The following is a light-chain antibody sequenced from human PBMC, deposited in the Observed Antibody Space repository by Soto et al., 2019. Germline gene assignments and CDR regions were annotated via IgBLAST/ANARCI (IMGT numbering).Light chain of an antibody. Sequence: IVLTQSPGTLSLSPGERATLSCRASQSVSSSYLAWYQQKPGQAPRLLIYGASSRATGIPDRFSGSGSGTDFTLTINRLEPEDFAVYYCQRYGSSQFTFGPGTKVDIK. CDR1: QSVSSSY. J-gene: IGKJ3*01. CDR2: GAS. V-gene: IGKV3-20*01. CDR3: QRYGSSQFT.